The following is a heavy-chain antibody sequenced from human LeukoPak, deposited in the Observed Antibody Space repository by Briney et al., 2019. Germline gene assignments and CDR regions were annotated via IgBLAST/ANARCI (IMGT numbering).Heavy chain of an antibody. CDR2: VFYNGST. J-gene: IGHJ4*02. V-gene: IGHV4-59*08. Sequence: SETLSLTCTVSGGSISDYFWSWIRQPPGKGLEWVGYVFYNGSTNYNPSLKSRVTISIDTSRIRFSLRLSSVTAADTAVYYCARVRSGSWLFDYWGQGTLVTVSS. CDR3: ARVRSGSWLFDY. CDR1: GGSISDYF. D-gene: IGHD3-10*01.